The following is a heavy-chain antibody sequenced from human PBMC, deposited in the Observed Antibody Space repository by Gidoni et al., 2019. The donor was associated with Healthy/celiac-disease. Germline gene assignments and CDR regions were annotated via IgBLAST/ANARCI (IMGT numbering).Heavy chain of an antibody. V-gene: IGHV3-21*01. CDR3: ARDLGAATHFDY. J-gene: IGHJ4*02. D-gene: IGHD6-25*01. Sequence: EVQLVESGGGLVKPGGSLSLSCSASGFTFSSYSMNWVRQAPGKGLEWVSSSSSSRSYIYYADSVKGRFTISRDNAKNALYLQMNSLRAEDTAVYYCARDLGAATHFDYWGQGTLVTVSS. CDR1: GFTFSSYS. CDR2: SSSSRSYI.